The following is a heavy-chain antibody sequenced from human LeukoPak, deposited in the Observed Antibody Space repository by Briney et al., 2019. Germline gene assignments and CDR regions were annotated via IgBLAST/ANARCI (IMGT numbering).Heavy chain of an antibody. D-gene: IGHD3-10*01. CDR1: GGSISTGREY. V-gene: IGHV4-61*02. Sequence: PSETLSLTCTVSGGSISTGREYWSWIRQPAGKGLEWIGRVYATGSTNYSPSLKSRATISLDPSKNQFSLKLSSVTAADTAMYYCARKGAGTAEFDYWGQGILVTVSS. J-gene: IGHJ4*02. CDR2: VYATGST. CDR3: ARKGAGTAEFDY.